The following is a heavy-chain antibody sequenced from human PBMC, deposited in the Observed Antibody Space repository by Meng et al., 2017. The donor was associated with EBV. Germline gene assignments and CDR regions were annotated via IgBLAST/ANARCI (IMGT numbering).Heavy chain of an antibody. V-gene: IGHV4-39*07. D-gene: IGHD5-12*01. Sequence: SGPGLLMPSETPPLPRAVSVAFISSNSGYWCWTRHPPGNGLEVIGTIYYSGSTYYSPSRKGRVTISVDTSKIQFSLKLSSVTAADTAVYGCARGVATIFTNGFDSWGQGTLVTVSS. CDR2: IYYSGST. CDR1: VAFISSNSGY. J-gene: IGHJ5*01. CDR3: ARGVATIFTNGFDS.